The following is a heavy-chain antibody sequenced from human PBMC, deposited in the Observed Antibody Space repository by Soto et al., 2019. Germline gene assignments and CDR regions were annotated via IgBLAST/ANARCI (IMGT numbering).Heavy chain of an antibody. J-gene: IGHJ6*02. CDR3: AREGAAAGRYGMYV. V-gene: IGHV1-69*01. CDR2: IIPIFGTA. CDR1: GGTLSSYA. D-gene: IGHD6-13*01. Sequence: VQLVQSGAEVKKPGSSVKVSCKASGGTLSSYAISWVRQAPGKGLEWMGGIIPIFGTANYAQKFQGRVTITADESTSTAYMELSSLRSEDTAVYYCAREGAAAGRYGMYVWGQGTTVTVSS.